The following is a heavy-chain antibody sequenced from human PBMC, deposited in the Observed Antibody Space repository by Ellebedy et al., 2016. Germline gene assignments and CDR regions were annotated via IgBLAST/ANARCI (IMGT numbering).Heavy chain of an antibody. J-gene: IGHJ6*02. Sequence: ASVKVSCKASGYTFTSYDINWVRQATGQGLEWMGWMNPNSGNTGYAQKFQGRVTMTTDTSTSTAYMELSSLRSEDTAVYYCARDLTMVRGVIYYYGMDVWGQGTTGTVSS. CDR2: MNPNSGNT. CDR1: GYTFTSYD. V-gene: IGHV1-8*01. CDR3: ARDLTMVRGVIYYYGMDV. D-gene: IGHD3-10*01.